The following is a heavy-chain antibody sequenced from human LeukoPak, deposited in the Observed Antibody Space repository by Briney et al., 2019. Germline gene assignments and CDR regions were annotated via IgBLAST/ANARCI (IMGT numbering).Heavy chain of an antibody. CDR1: GFTFSSYW. J-gene: IGHJ4*02. V-gene: IGHV3-74*01. CDR2: INSDGSST. Sequence: GGSLRLSCAASGFTFSSYWMHWVRQAPGKGLVWVSRINSDGSSTSYADSVKGRFTISRDNAKNTLYLQMNSLRAEDTAVYYCAKRGGIAARQCFDYWGQGTLVTVST. CDR3: AKRGGIAARQCFDY. D-gene: IGHD6-6*01.